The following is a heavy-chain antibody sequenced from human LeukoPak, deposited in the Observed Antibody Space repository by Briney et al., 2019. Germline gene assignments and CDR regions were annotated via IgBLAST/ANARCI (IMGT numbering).Heavy chain of an antibody. V-gene: IGHV3-30*02. CDR2: IRYDATNK. Sequence: PGGSLRLSCAASGFTFSNYGMHWVRQAPGKELEWVASIRYDATNKRYADSVKGRFTISRDKSKNTLYLQMNSLRAEDTAVYYCAKAHYYTSGSETDWGQGTLVTVSS. D-gene: IGHD3-10*01. J-gene: IGHJ4*02. CDR1: GFTFSNYG. CDR3: AKAHYYTSGSETD.